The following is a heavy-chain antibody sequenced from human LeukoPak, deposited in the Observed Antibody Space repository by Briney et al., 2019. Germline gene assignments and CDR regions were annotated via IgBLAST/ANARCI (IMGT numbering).Heavy chain of an antibody. CDR2: IYPGDSDT. J-gene: IGHJ5*02. CDR3: ARHGSTGLVEGSVGNWFDP. Sequence: GESLKISCKGSGYSFTSYWIGWVRQMPGKGLEWMGIIYPGDSDTRYSPSFQGQVTISADKSISTAYLQWSSLKASDTAMYYCARHGSTGLVEGSVGNWFDPWGQGTLVTVSS. D-gene: IGHD2-2*01. V-gene: IGHV5-51*01. CDR1: GYSFTSYW.